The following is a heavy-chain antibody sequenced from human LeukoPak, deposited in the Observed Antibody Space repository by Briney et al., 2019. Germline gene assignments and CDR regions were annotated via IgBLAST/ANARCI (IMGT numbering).Heavy chain of an antibody. CDR2: ISGSGGST. CDR3: AKDFSTRDIVVVPAAMVDY. J-gene: IGHJ4*02. CDR1: GFTFSSYA. Sequence: GGSLGLSCAASGFTFSSYAMSWVRQAPGKGLEWVSAISGSGGSTYYADSVKGRFTISRDNSKNTLYLQMNSLRAEDTAVYYCAKDFSTRDIVVVPAAMVDYWGQGTLVTVSS. D-gene: IGHD2-2*01. V-gene: IGHV3-23*01.